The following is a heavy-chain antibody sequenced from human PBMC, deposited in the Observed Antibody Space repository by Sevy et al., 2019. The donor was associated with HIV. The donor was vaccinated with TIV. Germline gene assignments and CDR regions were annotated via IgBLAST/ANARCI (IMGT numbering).Heavy chain of an antibody. CDR2: IYYSGST. V-gene: IGHV4-59*13. CDR1: GGSISNYY. Sequence: SETLSLTCTVSGGSISNYYWNWIRQPLGKGLEWIGYIYYSGSTSYNPSLKSRVTILIDTSNNQLSLKLSSVTAADTAVYYCARAPGRLRSWDFWGQGTLVTVSS. J-gene: IGHJ4*02. D-gene: IGHD3-3*01. CDR3: ARAPGRLRSWDF.